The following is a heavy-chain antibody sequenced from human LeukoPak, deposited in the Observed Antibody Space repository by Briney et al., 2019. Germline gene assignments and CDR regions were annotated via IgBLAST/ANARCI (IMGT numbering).Heavy chain of an antibody. V-gene: IGHV3-21*01. CDR3: ARESYERGTFDY. Sequence: GGSLRLSCAASGFTFSSYGMHWVRQAPGKGLEWVSSISSSSSYIYYADSVKGRFTISRDNAKNSLYLQMNSLRAEDTAVYYCARESYERGTFDYWGQGTLVTVSS. D-gene: IGHD1-1*01. CDR1: GFTFSSYG. J-gene: IGHJ4*02. CDR2: ISSSSSYI.